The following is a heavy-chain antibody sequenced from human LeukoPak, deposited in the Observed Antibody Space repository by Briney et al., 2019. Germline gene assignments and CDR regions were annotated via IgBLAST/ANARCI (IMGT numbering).Heavy chain of an antibody. CDR1: GFTFSDYY. CDR2: ISDSGSFV. D-gene: IGHD4-11*01. Sequence: KTGGSLRLSCAASGFTFSDYYMSWIRQAPGKGLEWVGYISDSGSFVYYVDSVKGRFTISRDNTKNSLHLQMTSVRIDDTAMYYCTRGLARRPLDSWGQGTLVTVSS. J-gene: IGHJ4*02. V-gene: IGHV3-11*01. CDR3: TRGLARRPLDS.